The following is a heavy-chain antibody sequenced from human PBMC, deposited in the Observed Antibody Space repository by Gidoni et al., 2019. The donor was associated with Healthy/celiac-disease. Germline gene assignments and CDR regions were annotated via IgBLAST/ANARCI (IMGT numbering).Heavy chain of an antibody. CDR3: ARISPIVGVVMRPGYYYYYGRDV. Sequence: QVTLKDSGPLLVKPTATLTLTCTVSGFSLSTARMGVSWNRQPQGKALEWLAPIFSNDEKAYRTTLKSRRTISKDTSKSQVVLTMTNMDPLDTATYYCARISPIVGVVMRPGYYYYYGRDVWGQGTTVTVSS. CDR2: IFSNDEK. D-gene: IGHD3-3*01. J-gene: IGHJ6*01. CDR1: GFSLSTARMG. V-gene: IGHV2-26*01.